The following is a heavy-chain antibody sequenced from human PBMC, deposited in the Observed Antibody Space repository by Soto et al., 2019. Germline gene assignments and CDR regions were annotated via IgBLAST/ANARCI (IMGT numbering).Heavy chain of an antibody. CDR2: ISAYNGNT. D-gene: IGHD2-21*02. CDR3: ARGECGGDCSRDAFDI. J-gene: IGHJ3*02. CDR1: GYTFTSYG. Sequence: ASVKVSCEASGYTFTSYGISWVRQAPGQGLEWMGWISAYNGNTNYAQKLQGRVTMTTDTSTSTAYMELRSLRSDDTAVYYCARGECGGDCSRDAFDIWGQGTMVTVSS. V-gene: IGHV1-18*01.